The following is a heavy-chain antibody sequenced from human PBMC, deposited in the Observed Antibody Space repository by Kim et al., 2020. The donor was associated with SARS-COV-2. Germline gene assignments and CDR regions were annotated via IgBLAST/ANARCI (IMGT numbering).Heavy chain of an antibody. Sequence: SETLSLTCTVSGGSISSYYWSWIRQPPGKGLEWIGYIYYSGSTNYNPSLKSRVTISVDTSKNQFSLKLSSVTAADTAVYYCARGWDDILTGYLDYWGQGTLVTVSS. CDR1: GGSISSYY. J-gene: IGHJ4*02. V-gene: IGHV4-59*01. CDR2: IYYSGST. D-gene: IGHD3-9*01. CDR3: ARGWDDILTGYLDY.